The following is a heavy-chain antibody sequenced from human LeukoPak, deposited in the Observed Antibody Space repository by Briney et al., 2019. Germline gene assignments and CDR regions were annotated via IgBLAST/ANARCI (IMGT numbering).Heavy chain of an antibody. V-gene: IGHV3-48*03. CDR2: ISSSGTTI. CDR1: GITFSSYE. Sequence: GGSLRLSCAASGITFSSYEMNWVRQAPGKGLEWVSYISSSGTTIYYADSVKGRFTISRDNAKNSLYLQMNSLRAEDTAVYYCAREEYYYDSSGYYLLDYWGQGTLVTVSS. CDR3: AREEYYYDSSGYYLLDY. J-gene: IGHJ4*02. D-gene: IGHD3-22*01.